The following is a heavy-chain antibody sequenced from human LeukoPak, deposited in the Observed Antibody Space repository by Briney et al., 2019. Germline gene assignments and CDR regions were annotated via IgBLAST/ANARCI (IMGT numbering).Heavy chain of an antibody. CDR1: GGSISSGGYY. D-gene: IGHD2-21*02. CDR3: ARTYMTSARFDP. CDR2: TYYSGST. Sequence: SETLSLTCTVSGGSISSGGYYWSWIRQHPGKGLEWIGYTYYSGSTYYNPSLKSRVTISVDTSKNQFSLKLSSVTAADTAVYYCARTYMTSARFDPWGQGTLVTVSS. V-gene: IGHV4-31*03. J-gene: IGHJ5*02.